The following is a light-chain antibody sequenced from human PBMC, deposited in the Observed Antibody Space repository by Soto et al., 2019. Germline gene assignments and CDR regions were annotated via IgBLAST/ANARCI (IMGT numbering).Light chain of an antibody. J-gene: IGLJ2*01. CDR3: SSYTSSSTLV. Sequence: QYALTQPASVSGSPGQSITISCTGNSSDVGGYNYVSWYQQHPGKAPKLMIYEVSNRPSGVSNRFSGSKSGNTASLTISGLQAEDEADYYCSSYTSSSTLVFGGGTQLTVL. V-gene: IGLV2-14*01. CDR1: SSDVGGYNY. CDR2: EVS.